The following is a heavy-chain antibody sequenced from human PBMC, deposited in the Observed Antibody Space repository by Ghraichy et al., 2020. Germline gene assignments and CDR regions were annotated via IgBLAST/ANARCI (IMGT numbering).Heavy chain of an antibody. CDR1: GGSFSGYY. J-gene: IGHJ6*02. D-gene: IGHD3-9*01. Sequence: PETLSLTCAVYGGSFSGYYWSWIRQPPGKGLEWIGEINHSGSTNYNPSLKSRVTISVDTSKNQFSLKLSSVTAADTAVYYCASSQGLRYFDWASYYYYGMDVWGQGTTVTVSS. CDR3: ASSQGLRYFDWASYYYYGMDV. V-gene: IGHV4-34*01. CDR2: INHSGST.